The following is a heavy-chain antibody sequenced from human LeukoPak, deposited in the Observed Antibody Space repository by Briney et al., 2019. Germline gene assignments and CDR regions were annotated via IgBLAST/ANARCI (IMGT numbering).Heavy chain of an antibody. CDR2: IYYSGST. CDR3: AREGYSYGRLYGYYMDV. J-gene: IGHJ6*03. CDR1: GGSISSYY. D-gene: IGHD5-18*01. V-gene: IGHV4-59*01. Sequence: PSETLSLTWTVSGGSISSYYWSWIRQPPGKGLEWIGYIYYSGSTNYNPSLKSRVTISVDTSKNQFSPKLSSVTAADTAVYYCAREGYSYGRLYGYYMDVWGKGTTVTVSS.